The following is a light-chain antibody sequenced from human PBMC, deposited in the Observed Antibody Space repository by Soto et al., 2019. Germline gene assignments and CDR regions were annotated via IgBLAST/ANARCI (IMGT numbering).Light chain of an antibody. Sequence: EIVLTQSPGTLSLSPGERATLSCRASQSVGASYLAWYQQKPGQAPRLLIYGASSRATGIPDRFGGSGSGTDFTLTISRLEPEDFAVYYCQQYGSSPYTFGRGTKLEIK. V-gene: IGKV3-20*01. J-gene: IGKJ2*01. CDR2: GAS. CDR3: QQYGSSPYT. CDR1: QSVGASY.